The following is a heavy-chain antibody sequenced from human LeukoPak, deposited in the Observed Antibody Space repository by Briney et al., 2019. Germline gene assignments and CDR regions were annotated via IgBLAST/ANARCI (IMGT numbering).Heavy chain of an antibody. CDR3: ARDLPFLEPQSLGY. V-gene: IGHV3-48*01. CDR1: GFTLSNSN. D-gene: IGHD3-3*01. CDR2: LSSSSSAI. Sequence: GGSLRLSCAASGFTLSNSNMNWVRQAPGKGLEWVSFLSSSSSAIYYADSVKGRFTISRDNAKNSLYLQMNSLRAEDTAVYYCARDLPFLEPQSLGYWGQGTLVTVSS. J-gene: IGHJ4*02.